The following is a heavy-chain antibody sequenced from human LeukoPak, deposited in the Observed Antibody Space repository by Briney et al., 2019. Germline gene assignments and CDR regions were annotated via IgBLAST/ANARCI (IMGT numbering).Heavy chain of an antibody. CDR2: MNPNSGNT. CDR1: GYTFTNYD. D-gene: IGHD6-13*01. V-gene: IGHV1-8*01. CDR3: ATGYSSSSWGAYDI. J-gene: IGHJ3*02. Sequence: ASVKVSCKASGYTFTNYDINWVRQATGQGLEWMGWMNPNSGNTGYAQKFQGRVTMTRNTSISTAYMELSSLRSEDTAVYYCATGYSSSSWGAYDIWGQGTMVTVSS.